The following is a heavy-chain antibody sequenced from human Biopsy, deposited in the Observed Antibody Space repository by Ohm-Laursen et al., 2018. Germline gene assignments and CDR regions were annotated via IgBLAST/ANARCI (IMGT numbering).Heavy chain of an antibody. CDR2: IKQDGNEK. Sequence: SLRLSCAASGFTFSIYGMHWVRQAPGKGLEWVANIKQDGNEKYYVDSVMGRFTISRDNGKNSLYLQMNSLRAEDTAVYYCARARGSGRLRYHFDYWGQGTLVTVSS. V-gene: IGHV3-7*01. J-gene: IGHJ4*02. D-gene: IGHD1-26*01. CDR1: GFTFSIYG. CDR3: ARARGSGRLRYHFDY.